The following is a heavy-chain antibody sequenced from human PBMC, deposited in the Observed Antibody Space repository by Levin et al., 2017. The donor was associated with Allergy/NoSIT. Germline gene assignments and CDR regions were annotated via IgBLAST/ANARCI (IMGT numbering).Heavy chain of an antibody. CDR1: GGSFSGYY. V-gene: IGHV4-34*01. J-gene: IGHJ5*02. D-gene: IGHD6-13*01. Sequence: PSETLSLTCAVYGGSFSGYYWSWIRQPPGKGLEWIGEINHSGSTNYNPSLKSRVTISVDTSKNQFSLKLSSVTAADTAVYYCARGGGRAAAGVRWFDPWGQGTLVTVSS. CDR3: ARGGGRAAAGVRWFDP. CDR2: INHSGST.